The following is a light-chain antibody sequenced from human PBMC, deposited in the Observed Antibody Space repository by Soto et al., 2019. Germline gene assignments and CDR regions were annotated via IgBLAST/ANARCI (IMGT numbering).Light chain of an antibody. CDR3: SSYTSSSTGV. V-gene: IGLV2-14*01. CDR2: EVS. Sequence: QSALTQPASVSGSPGQSITISCTGTSSDVGGYNYVSWYQQHQGKAPKLMIYEVSNRPSGVSNRFSGSKSGNTASLTISGLQAEDEADYYCSSYTSSSTGVFGGGTQLTVL. J-gene: IGLJ2*01. CDR1: SSDVGGYNY.